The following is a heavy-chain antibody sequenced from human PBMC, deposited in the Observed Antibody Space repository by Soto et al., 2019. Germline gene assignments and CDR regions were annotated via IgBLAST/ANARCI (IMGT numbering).Heavy chain of an antibody. V-gene: IGHV4-59*01. CDR2: IYYSGST. J-gene: IGHJ4*02. D-gene: IGHD1-26*01. Sequence: SETLSLTCTVSGGSISSYYWSWIRQPPGKGLEWIGYIYYSGSTNYNPSLKSRVTISVDTSKNQFSLKLSSVTAADTAVYYCARGSTKVDYWGQGTLVTVSS. CDR3: ARGSTKVDY. CDR1: GGSISSYY.